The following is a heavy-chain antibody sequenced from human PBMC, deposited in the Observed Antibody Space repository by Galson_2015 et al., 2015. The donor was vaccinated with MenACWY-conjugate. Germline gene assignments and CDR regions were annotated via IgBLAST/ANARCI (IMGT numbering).Heavy chain of an antibody. J-gene: IGHJ4*02. CDR1: GGTFSSYA. D-gene: IGHD3-22*01. CDR2: IIPIFGTA. V-gene: IGHV1-69*13. Sequence: SVKVSCKASGGTFSSYAISWVRQAPGQGLEWMGGIIPIFGTANYAQKFQGRVTITADESTSTAYMELSSLRSEDTAVYYCARALTVGTMIVVEKAPFDYWGQGTLVTVSS. CDR3: ARALTVGTMIVVEKAPFDY.